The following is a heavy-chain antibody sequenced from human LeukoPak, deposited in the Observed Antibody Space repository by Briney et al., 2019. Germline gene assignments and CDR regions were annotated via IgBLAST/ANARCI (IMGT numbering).Heavy chain of an antibody. Sequence: GGSLRLSCAASGITFTHYGMNWVRQAPGKGLEWVSGLTSSGASTYYADSVKGRFTISRDNSKNTVYLQINSLTAEDTAVYYCGRDSRWAQPDYWGQGTLVTVSS. CDR1: GITFTHYG. V-gene: IGHV3-23*01. CDR3: GRDSRWAQPDY. D-gene: IGHD5-24*01. CDR2: LTSSGAST. J-gene: IGHJ4*02.